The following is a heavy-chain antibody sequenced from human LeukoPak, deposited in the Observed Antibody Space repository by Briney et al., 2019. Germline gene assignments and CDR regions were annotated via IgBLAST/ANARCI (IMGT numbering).Heavy chain of an antibody. CDR3: ARHSSVAGTSGCFDS. J-gene: IGHJ5*01. CDR2: IIPIFGTA. CDR1: GGTFSSYA. V-gene: IGHV1-69*13. D-gene: IGHD6-19*01. Sequence: ASVKVSCKASGGTFSSYAISWVRQAPGQGLEWMGGIIPIFGTANYAQKFQGRVTITADESTSTAYMELSSLRSEDTAVYYCARHSSVAGTSGCFDSWGQGTLVTVSS.